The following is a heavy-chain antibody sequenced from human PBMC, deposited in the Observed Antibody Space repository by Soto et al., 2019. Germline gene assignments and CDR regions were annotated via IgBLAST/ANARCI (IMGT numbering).Heavy chain of an antibody. CDR1: GFTFSSYY. V-gene: IGHV3-74*01. Sequence: EVQLMESGGGLVQPGGSLRLSCAASGFTFSSYYMHWVRQPPGKGLVWISRIYSDGIRTNYADSVKGRFTISRDNAQNMVYLQMNSLTEEDTAMYYCARPPFSVPDYWGQGTLVTVSS. CDR2: IYSDGIRT. CDR3: ARPPFSVPDY. D-gene: IGHD4-17*01. J-gene: IGHJ4*02.